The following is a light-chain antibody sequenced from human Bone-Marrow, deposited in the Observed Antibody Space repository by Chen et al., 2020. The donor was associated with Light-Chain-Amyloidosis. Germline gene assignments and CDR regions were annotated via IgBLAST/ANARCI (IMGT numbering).Light chain of an antibody. Sequence: SYVLTQPSSVSVSPGQTATLACGGNNIRTTSVHWYQQTPGQAPLLVLYDDSDRPSGIPERLSGSNAGNTATLTSSRVEAGDEADYYCQVWDRSSDRPVFGGGTKLTVL. CDR2: DDS. J-gene: IGLJ3*02. CDR1: NIRTTS. V-gene: IGLV3-21*02. CDR3: QVWDRSSDRPV.